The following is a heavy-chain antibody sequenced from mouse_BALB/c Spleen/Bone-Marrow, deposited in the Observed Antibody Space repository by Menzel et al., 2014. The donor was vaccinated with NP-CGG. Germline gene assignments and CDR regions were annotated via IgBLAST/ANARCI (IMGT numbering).Heavy chain of an antibody. CDR3: AAGYYGNSGWFAY. CDR2: INPSSGYT. J-gene: IGHJ3*01. CDR1: GYTFTSYT. Sequence: QVQLQQSGAELARPGASVKVSRKASGYTFTSYTMHWVKQRPGQGLEWIGYINPSSGYTNYNQKFKDKATLTADKSSSTAYMQLSSLTSEDSAVYYCAAGYYGNSGWFAYWGQGTLVTVSA. V-gene: IGHV1-4*01. D-gene: IGHD2-1*01.